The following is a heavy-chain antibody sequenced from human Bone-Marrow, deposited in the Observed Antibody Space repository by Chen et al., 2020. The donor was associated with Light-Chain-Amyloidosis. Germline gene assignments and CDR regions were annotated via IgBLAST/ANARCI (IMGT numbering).Heavy chain of an antibody. V-gene: IGHV1-2*02. Sequence: QVQLVQSGAEVKKPGASVKVSCKAYGFIFTGYYINWVRQAPGQGLEWVGWINPYSGDATYAQRFQGRVTMTRDMSIPTAYMELTRLRSDDTAVYYCARDDFYSSGIYYNDFWGQGTLVTVSS. D-gene: IGHD3-10*01. J-gene: IGHJ4*02. CDR3: ARDDFYSSGIYYNDF. CDR2: INPYSGDA. CDR1: GFIFTGYY.